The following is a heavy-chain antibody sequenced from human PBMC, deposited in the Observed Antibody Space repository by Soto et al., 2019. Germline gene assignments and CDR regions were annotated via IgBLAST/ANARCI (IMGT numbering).Heavy chain of an antibody. Sequence: ASVKVSCKASGYTFTSYYMHWVRQAPGQGLEWMGIINPSGGSTSYAQKFQGRVTMARDTSTSTVYIYLNSLRSEDTAVYYCAREGGGAAAGNHFDYWGQGTLVTVSS. CDR2: INPSGGST. V-gene: IGHV1-46*01. CDR3: AREGGGAAAGNHFDY. CDR1: GYTFTSYY. J-gene: IGHJ4*02. D-gene: IGHD6-13*01.